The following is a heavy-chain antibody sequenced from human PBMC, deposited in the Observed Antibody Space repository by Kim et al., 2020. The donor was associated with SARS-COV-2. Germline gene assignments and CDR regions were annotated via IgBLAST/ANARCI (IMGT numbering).Heavy chain of an antibody. D-gene: IGHD3-10*01. V-gene: IGHV1-18*04. Sequence: ASVKVSCKASGYTFTSYGISWVRQAPGQGLEWMGWISAYNGNTNYAQKLQGRVTMTTDTSTSTAYMELRSLRSDDTAVYYCARGRFGELWDYYYYGMDGWGRATTVTVSS. CDR2: ISAYNGNT. J-gene: IGHJ6*02. CDR3: ARGRFGELWDYYYYGMDG. CDR1: GYTFTSYG.